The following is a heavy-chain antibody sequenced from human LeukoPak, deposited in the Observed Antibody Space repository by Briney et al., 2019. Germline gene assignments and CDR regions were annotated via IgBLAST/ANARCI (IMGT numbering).Heavy chain of an antibody. CDR1: GGSISSGGYC. Sequence: PSPTLSLTCTVSGGSISSGGYCWSWIRQHPGKGLEWIGYIYYGGSTYYKQSLKSRVTISVDTSKNQFSLKLSSVTAADTAVYYCARGARYFDWLLYPTEGWFDPWGQGTLVTVSS. CDR2: IYYGGST. D-gene: IGHD3-9*01. CDR3: ARGARYFDWLLYPTEGWFDP. V-gene: IGHV4-31*03. J-gene: IGHJ5*02.